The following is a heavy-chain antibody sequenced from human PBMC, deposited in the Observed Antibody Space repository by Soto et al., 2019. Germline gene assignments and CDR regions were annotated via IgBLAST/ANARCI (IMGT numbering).Heavy chain of an antibody. V-gene: IGHV3-7*01. CDR2: IKQDGSEK. Sequence: GGSLRLSCAASGFTFSSYWMSWVRQAPGKGLEWVANIKQDGSEKYYVDSVKGRFTISRDNAKNSLYLQMNSLRAEDTAVYYCARVHRIAVAEHFDYWGQGTLVTVSS. CDR3: ARVHRIAVAEHFDY. J-gene: IGHJ4*02. CDR1: GFTFSSYW. D-gene: IGHD6-19*01.